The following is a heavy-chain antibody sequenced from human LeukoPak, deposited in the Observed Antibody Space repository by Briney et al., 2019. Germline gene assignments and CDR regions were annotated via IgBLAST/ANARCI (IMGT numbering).Heavy chain of an antibody. CDR1: GFTFSSYA. CDR2: ISGSGGST. CDR3: AKASVAIPQYCNS. J-gene: IGHJ5*02. V-gene: IGHV3-23*01. Sequence: GGSLRLSCAASGFTFSSYAMSWVRQAPGKGLEWVSAISGSGGSTYYADSVKGRFTISRDNSKNTLYLQLNSLTAADTAMYFSAKASVAIPQYCNSWGQGTLVTVSS. D-gene: IGHD2-2*02.